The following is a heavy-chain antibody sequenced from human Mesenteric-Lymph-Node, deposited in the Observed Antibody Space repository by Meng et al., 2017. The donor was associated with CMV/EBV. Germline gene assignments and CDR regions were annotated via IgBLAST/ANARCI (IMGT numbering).Heavy chain of an antibody. D-gene: IGHD1-26*01. CDR2: INPNTGDT. CDR3: AKDGGSYLDYYFDY. V-gene: IGHV1-2*02. J-gene: IGHJ4*02. Sequence: ASVKVSCKASGYTFTSYGISWVRQAPGQGLEWMGWINPNTGDTNYAQKFQGRVTMTRDMSINTVYMELTRLRSDDTAVYYCAKDGGSYLDYYFDYWGQGTLVTVSS. CDR1: GYTFTSYG.